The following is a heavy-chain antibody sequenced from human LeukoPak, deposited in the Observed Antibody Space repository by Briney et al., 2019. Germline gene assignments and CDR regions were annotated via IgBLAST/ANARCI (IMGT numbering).Heavy chain of an antibody. CDR1: GYSINSGYY. Sequence: SETLSLTCTVSGYSINSGYYWGWIRQPPGQGLEWIGSIYHSGSTYYNPSLKSRVTISVDTSKNQFSLKLSSVTAADTAVYYCARHRSKWLQSSFDYWGQGTLVTVSS. CDR3: ARHRSKWLQSSFDY. D-gene: IGHD5-24*01. V-gene: IGHV4-38-2*02. CDR2: IYHSGST. J-gene: IGHJ4*02.